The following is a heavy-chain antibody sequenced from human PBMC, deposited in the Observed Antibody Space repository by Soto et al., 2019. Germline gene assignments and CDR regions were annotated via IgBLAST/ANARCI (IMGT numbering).Heavy chain of an antibody. CDR3: TTRGGVTTWYYYGMDV. Sequence: SLRLSCAASGFTFSNAWMSWVRQAPGKGLEWVGRIKSKTDGGTTDYAAPVKGRFTISRDDSKNTLYLQMNSLKTEDTAVYYCTTRGGVTTWYYYGMDVWGQGTTVTVSS. D-gene: IGHD4-17*01. CDR1: GFTFSNAW. CDR2: IKSKTDGGTT. V-gene: IGHV3-15*01. J-gene: IGHJ6*02.